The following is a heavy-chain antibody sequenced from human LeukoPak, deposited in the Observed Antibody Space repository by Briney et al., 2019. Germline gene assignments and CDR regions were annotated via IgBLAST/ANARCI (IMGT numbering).Heavy chain of an antibody. CDR1: GYTFTGYY. CDR2: INPNSGGT. D-gene: IGHD3-9*01. CDR3: ARFVSGYDMLTGYYVFDY. Sequence: ASVKVSCKASGYTFTGYYMHWVRQAPGQGLEWMGWINPNSGGTNYAQKFQGRVTMTRDTSISTAYMELSRLRSDDTAVYYCARFVSGYDMLTGYYVFDYWGQGTLVTVSS. V-gene: IGHV1-2*02. J-gene: IGHJ4*02.